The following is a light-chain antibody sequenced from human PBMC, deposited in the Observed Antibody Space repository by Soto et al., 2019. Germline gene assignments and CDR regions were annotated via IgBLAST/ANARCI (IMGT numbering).Light chain of an antibody. J-gene: IGKJ4*01. CDR3: QQYDSSPLT. CDR1: QSVSSD. V-gene: IGKV3-20*01. Sequence: EIVLTQSPGTLSLSPGERATLSCRASQSVSSDLAWYQQKPGQPPRLLIYAASARATGIPARFSGSGSGADFTLTISRLEPEDFAVYYCQQYDSSPLTFGGGTKVDI. CDR2: AAS.